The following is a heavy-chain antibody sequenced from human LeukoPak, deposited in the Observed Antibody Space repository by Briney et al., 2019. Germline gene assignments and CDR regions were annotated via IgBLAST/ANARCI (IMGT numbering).Heavy chain of an antibody. Sequence: PGGSLRLSCAASGFTFSSYSMNWVRQAPGKGLEWVSSISSSSSYIYYADSVKGRFTISRDNAKNSLYLQMNSLRAEDTAVYYSARPFIAAAGTDYWGQGTLVTVSS. D-gene: IGHD6-13*01. CDR2: ISSSSSYI. CDR1: GFTFSSYS. V-gene: IGHV3-21*01. J-gene: IGHJ4*02. CDR3: ARPFIAAAGTDY.